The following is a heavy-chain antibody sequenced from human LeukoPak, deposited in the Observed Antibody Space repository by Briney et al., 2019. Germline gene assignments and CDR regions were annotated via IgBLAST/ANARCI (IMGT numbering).Heavy chain of an antibody. CDR2: INHSGST. Sequence: SETLSLTCAVYGGSFSGYYWSWIRQPPGKGLEWIGEINHSGSTNYNPSLKSRVTISVDTSKNQFSLKLNSVTAADTAVYYCARGLYDFWSGYYTQNWLDPWGQGTLVTVSS. CDR1: GGSFSGYY. D-gene: IGHD3-3*01. J-gene: IGHJ5*02. V-gene: IGHV4-34*01. CDR3: ARGLYDFWSGYYTQNWLDP.